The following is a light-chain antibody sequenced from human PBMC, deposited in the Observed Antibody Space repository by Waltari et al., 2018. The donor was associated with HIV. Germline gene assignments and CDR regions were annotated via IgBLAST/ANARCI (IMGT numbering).Light chain of an antibody. J-gene: IGKJ2*01. Sequence: EIVLTQSPGTLSVSQAERATLSCRASQRPSSRYFAWYQHKPGQEPRLLIYGVSSRSTGIPDRFSGSGSGTDFTLIISRLEPEDSAVYYCQQYDKSPNTFGQGTKLEIK. CDR3: QQYDKSPNT. V-gene: IGKV3-20*01. CDR2: GVS. CDR1: QRPSSRY.